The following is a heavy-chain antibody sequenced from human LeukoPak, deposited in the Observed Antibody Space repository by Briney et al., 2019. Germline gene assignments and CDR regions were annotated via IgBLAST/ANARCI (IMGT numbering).Heavy chain of an antibody. CDR2: IYWDDDK. CDR3: AHKVLDYYYMDV. Sequence: TLSLTCAVSGGSFSGYYWSWIRQPPGKALEWLALIYWDDDKRYSPSLKSRLTITKDTSKNQVVLTMTNMDPVDTATYYCAHKVLDYYYMDVWGKGTTVTVSS. D-gene: IGHD2-15*01. J-gene: IGHJ6*03. V-gene: IGHV2-5*08. CDR1: GGSFSGYYWS.